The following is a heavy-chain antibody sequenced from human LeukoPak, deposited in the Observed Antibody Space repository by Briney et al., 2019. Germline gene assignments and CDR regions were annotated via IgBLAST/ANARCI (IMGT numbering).Heavy chain of an antibody. Sequence: GGSLRLSCAASGFTFSSYGMNWVRKALGKGLEWVSYISSGGSTIYYADSVKGRFTISRDNAKNSLFLQMNSLRAEDTAVYYCARGRVGTTTPFDYWGQGTLVTVS. CDR1: GFTFSSYG. CDR2: ISSGGSTI. V-gene: IGHV3-48*03. J-gene: IGHJ4*02. D-gene: IGHD1-26*01. CDR3: ARGRVGTTTPFDY.